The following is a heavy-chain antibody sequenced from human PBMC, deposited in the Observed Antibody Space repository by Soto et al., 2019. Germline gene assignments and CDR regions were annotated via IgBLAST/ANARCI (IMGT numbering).Heavy chain of an antibody. J-gene: IGHJ4*02. CDR1: GGSISSGGYY. CDR2: IYYSGST. D-gene: IGHD2-2*01. CDR3: AREGYCSSTSCYYSPSSY. Sequence: PSETLSLTCTVSGGSISSGGYYWSWIRQHPGKGLEWIGYIYYSGSTYYNPSLKSRVTISVDTSKNQFSLKLSSVTAADTAVYYCAREGYCSSTSCYYSPSSYWGQGTLVTVSS. V-gene: IGHV4-31*03.